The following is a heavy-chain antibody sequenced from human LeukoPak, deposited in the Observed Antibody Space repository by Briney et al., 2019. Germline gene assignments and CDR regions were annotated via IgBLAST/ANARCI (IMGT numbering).Heavy chain of an antibody. J-gene: IGHJ3*02. Sequence: PGGSLRLSCAASGFTFEDFGMTWVRQVPGKGLGWVSGINWNGVKTHYADSVKGRFTISRDNAKNTLYLEMNSLRVDDTALYHCARDSGIWFGTRDAFDIWGQGTMVTVST. D-gene: IGHD3-10*01. CDR2: INWNGVKT. V-gene: IGHV3-20*01. CDR3: ARDSGIWFGTRDAFDI. CDR1: GFTFEDFG.